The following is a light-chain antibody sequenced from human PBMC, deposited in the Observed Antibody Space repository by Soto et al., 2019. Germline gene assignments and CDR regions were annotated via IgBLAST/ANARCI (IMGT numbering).Light chain of an antibody. CDR2: DVS. Sequence: QSALTQPASVSGSPGQSFTISCTGTSSDVGAHHSVSWYQQHPGKAPKLIIFDVSNRPSGVSNRFSGSKPGNTASLTISGLHAEDDADYYCSSFTDTGTVMFGGGTKVTVL. CDR1: SSDVGAHHS. J-gene: IGLJ3*02. CDR3: SSFTDTGTVM. V-gene: IGLV2-14*03.